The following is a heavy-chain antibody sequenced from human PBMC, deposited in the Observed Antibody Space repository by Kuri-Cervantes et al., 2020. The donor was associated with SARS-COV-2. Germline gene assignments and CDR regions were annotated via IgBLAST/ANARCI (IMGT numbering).Heavy chain of an antibody. CDR1: GYTFTSYG. J-gene: IGHJ4*02. V-gene: IGHV1-18*01. CDR3: AAVPVTTVTTFDY. CDR2: ISAYNGNT. Sequence: ASVPVPCLASGYTFTSYGISWVRQAPGQGLEWMGWISAYNGNTNYAQKLQGRVTMTTDTSTSTAYMELRSLRSDDTAVYYCAAVPVTTVTTFDYWGQGTLVTVSS. D-gene: IGHD4-17*01.